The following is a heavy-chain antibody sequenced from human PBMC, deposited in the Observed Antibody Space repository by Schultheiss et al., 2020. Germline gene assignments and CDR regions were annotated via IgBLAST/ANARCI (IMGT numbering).Heavy chain of an antibody. CDR1: GGSISSSSYY. D-gene: IGHD2-2*01. V-gene: IGHV4-39*01. CDR3: ARTSLEYCSSTSCQHYYYGMDV. CDR2: ICCGGAST. J-gene: IGHJ6*02. Sequence: SATLSLTCTVSGGSISSSSYYWGWIRQPPGKGLEWVGSICCGGASTYYNPPLKSRVTISIDASKNQFSLKLTSVTAADTAVYYCARTSLEYCSSTSCQHYYYGMDVWGQGTTVTVSS.